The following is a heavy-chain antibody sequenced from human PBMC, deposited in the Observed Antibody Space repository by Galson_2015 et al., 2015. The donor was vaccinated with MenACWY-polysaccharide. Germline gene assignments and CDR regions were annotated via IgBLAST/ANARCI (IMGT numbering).Heavy chain of an antibody. J-gene: IGHJ5*02. Sequence: SLRLSCAASGFTFTSYAMSWVRQAPGEGLEWVSAIRSSGTNTYCADSVKGRFTISRDNSKNTLYLQMNSLRAEDTAVYYCAKDSADFWSVAGRFDHWGQGTLVTVSS. CDR1: GFTFTSYA. V-gene: IGHV3-23*01. D-gene: IGHD3-3*01. CDR2: IRSSGTNT. CDR3: AKDSADFWSVAGRFDH.